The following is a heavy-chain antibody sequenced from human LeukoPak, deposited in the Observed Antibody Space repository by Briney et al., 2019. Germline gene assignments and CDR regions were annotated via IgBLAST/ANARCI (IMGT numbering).Heavy chain of an antibody. CDR2: IRSKAYGGTT. J-gene: IGHJ5*02. D-gene: IGHD4-11*01. CDR3: TRVHSNYGEDWFDP. CDR1: GLTFGDYA. V-gene: IGHV3-49*04. Sequence: GSLRLSCTASGLTFGDYAMSWVRQAPGKGLEWVGFIRSKAYGGTTEYAASVKGRFTISRDDSKSIAYLQMNSLKTEDTAVYYCTRVHSNYGEDWFDPWGQGTLVTVSS.